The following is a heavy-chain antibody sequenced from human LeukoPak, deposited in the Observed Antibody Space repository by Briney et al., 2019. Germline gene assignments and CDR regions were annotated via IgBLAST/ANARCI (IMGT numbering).Heavy chain of an antibody. Sequence: VASVKVSCKASGGTFSSYAISWVRQAPGQGLEWMGWISAYNGNTNYAQKLQGRVTMTTDTSTSTAYMELRSLRSDDTAVYYCARGGAAAGTYNWFDPWGQGTLVTVSS. CDR3: ARGGAAAGTYNWFDP. CDR2: ISAYNGNT. V-gene: IGHV1-18*01. J-gene: IGHJ5*02. D-gene: IGHD6-13*01. CDR1: GGTFSSYA.